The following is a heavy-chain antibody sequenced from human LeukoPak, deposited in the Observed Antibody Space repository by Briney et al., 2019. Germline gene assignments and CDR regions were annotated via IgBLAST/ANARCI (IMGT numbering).Heavy chain of an antibody. Sequence: SETLSLTCAVSGGSISSSNWWSWVRQPPGKGLEWTGEIYHSGSTNYNPSLKSRVTISVDKSKNQFSLKLSSVTAADTAVYYCARDSAGTTWGYYYYYMDVWGKGTTVTISS. CDR1: GGSISSSNW. D-gene: IGHD1-1*01. CDR2: IYHSGST. CDR3: ARDSAGTTWGYYYYYMDV. V-gene: IGHV4-4*02. J-gene: IGHJ6*03.